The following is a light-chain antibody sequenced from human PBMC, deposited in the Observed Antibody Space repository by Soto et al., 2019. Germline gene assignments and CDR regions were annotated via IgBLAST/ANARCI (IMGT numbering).Light chain of an antibody. CDR2: EVT. CDR3: NSYTNSSAVV. V-gene: IGLV2-14*01. J-gene: IGLJ2*01. CDR1: RDDIGAYDS. Sequence: QSALTQPASVSRSPGQSITISSAGPRDDIGAYDSVSWYQQHPGNAPKLLVYEVTHRPSGVCDRFSGSKSGNTASLTISGLQAEDEADYYCNSYTNSSAVVFGGGTK.